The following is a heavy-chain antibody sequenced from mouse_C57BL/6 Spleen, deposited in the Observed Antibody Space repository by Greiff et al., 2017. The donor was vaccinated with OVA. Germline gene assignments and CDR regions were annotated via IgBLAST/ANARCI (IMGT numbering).Heavy chain of an antibody. Sequence: VQLQQSVAELVRPGASVKLSCTASGFNIKNTYMHWVKQRPEQGLEWIGSIDPANGNTNYAPKFQGKATITADTSSNTAYLQLSSLTSEDTAVYYCARGDYSVSSYGYFDVWGTGTTVTVSS. CDR1: GFNIKNTY. CDR3: ARGDYSVSSYGYFDV. J-gene: IGHJ1*03. V-gene: IGHV14-3*01. D-gene: IGHD1-1*01. CDR2: IDPANGNT.